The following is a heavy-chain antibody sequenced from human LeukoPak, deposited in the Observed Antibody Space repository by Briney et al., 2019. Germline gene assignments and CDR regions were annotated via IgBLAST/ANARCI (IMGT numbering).Heavy chain of an antibody. Sequence: PGGSLRFSCAASGFTFSSYAMSWVRQAPGKGLEWVSAISGSGGSTYYADSVKGRFTISRDNAKNSLYLQMNSLRAEDTAVYYCARDWNFIGGADAFDIWGQGTMVTVSS. J-gene: IGHJ3*02. CDR1: GFTFSSYA. V-gene: IGHV3-23*01. D-gene: IGHD3-10*01. CDR2: ISGSGGST. CDR3: ARDWNFIGGADAFDI.